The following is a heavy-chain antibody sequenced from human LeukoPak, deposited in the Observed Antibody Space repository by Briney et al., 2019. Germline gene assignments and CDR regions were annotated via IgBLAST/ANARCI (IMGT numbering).Heavy chain of an antibody. Sequence: GGSLRLSCAASGFTFSRYSMNWVRQAPGKGLEWISDISSSGGSINYADSVKGRFTISRDNAKNSLYLQMNSLRVEDTAVYYCARAISGSRAYYFDYWGRGTLATVSS. CDR1: GFTFSRYS. J-gene: IGHJ4*02. CDR2: ISSSGGSI. CDR3: ARAISGSRAYYFDY. V-gene: IGHV3-48*01. D-gene: IGHD1-26*01.